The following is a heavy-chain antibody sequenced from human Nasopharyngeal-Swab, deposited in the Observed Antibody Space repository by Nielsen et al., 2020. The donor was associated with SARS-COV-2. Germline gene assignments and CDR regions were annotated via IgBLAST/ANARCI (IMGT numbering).Heavy chain of an antibody. CDR2: ISAYNGST. Sequence: ASVKVSCKTSSYTFTSYGISWVRQAPGQGLEWMGWISAYNGSTNYAQKLQGRVTMTTDTSTSTAYMELRSLRSDDTAVYYCASNPLYCSSTSCYHDAFDIWGQWTMVTVSS. CDR3: ASNPLYCSSTSCYHDAFDI. J-gene: IGHJ3*02. CDR1: SYTFTSYG. D-gene: IGHD2-2*01. V-gene: IGHV1-18*01.